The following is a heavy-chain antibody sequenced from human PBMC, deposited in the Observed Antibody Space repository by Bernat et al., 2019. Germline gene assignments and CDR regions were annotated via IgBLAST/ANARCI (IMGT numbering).Heavy chain of an antibody. J-gene: IGHJ4*02. D-gene: IGHD2-2*01. V-gene: IGHV3-74*01. CDR1: GFTFSTYW. Sequence: EVQLVESGGDLVQPGGSLRLSCAVSGFTFSTYWMHWVRQAPGRGLVWVSRVNSDGGSASYAASVKGRFTISRDNAKNTLFLQMDSLRAEDTAVYYCARSLGGPYQFDHWGQGTLVTVSS. CDR2: VNSDGGSA. CDR3: ARSLGGPYQFDH.